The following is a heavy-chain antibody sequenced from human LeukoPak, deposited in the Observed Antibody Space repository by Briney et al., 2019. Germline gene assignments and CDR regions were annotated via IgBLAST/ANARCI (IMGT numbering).Heavy chain of an antibody. Sequence: GGSLRLSCAASGFIFSNYEMNWVRQAPGKGLEWVSYISSSGNTIYYADSVKGRLTISRDNAKNSLYLQMDRLRAEDTAVYYCARDYYVSIYYYYGIDVWGKGTTVTVSS. CDR2: ISSSGNTI. D-gene: IGHD3-22*01. J-gene: IGHJ6*04. CDR3: ARDYYVSIYYYYGIDV. CDR1: GFIFSNYE. V-gene: IGHV3-48*03.